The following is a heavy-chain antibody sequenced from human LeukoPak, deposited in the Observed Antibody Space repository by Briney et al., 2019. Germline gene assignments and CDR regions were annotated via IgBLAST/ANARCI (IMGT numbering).Heavy chain of an antibody. CDR1: GFTFSSYG. J-gene: IGHJ4*02. Sequence: GGSLRLSCAASGFTFSSYGMHWVRQAPGKGLDWVAVISYDGSSKYYADSVKGRFTISRDNSKNTLFLQMNSLRAEDTAVYYCAKGSNRGVATIDYWGQGTLVTVSS. D-gene: IGHD5-12*01. CDR2: ISYDGSSK. V-gene: IGHV3-30*18. CDR3: AKGSNRGVATIDY.